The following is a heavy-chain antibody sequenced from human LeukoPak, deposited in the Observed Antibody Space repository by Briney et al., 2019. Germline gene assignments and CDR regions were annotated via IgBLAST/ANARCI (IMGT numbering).Heavy chain of an antibody. CDR1: GFTFSSYG. D-gene: IGHD3-10*01. J-gene: IGHJ4*02. CDR3: AKVWRFGELLSFDY. CDR2: ISYDGSNK. V-gene: IGHV3-30*18. Sequence: GGSLRLSCAASGFTFSSYGMHRVRQAPGKGLEWVAVISYDGSNKYYADSVKGRFTISRDNSKNTLYLQMNSLRAEDTAVYYCAKVWRFGELLSFDYWGQGTLVTVSS.